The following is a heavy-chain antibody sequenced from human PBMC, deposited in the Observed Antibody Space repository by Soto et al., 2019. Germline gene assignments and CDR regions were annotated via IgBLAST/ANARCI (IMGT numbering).Heavy chain of an antibody. Sequence: SETLSLTCAVSGGSISSSNWWSWVRQPPGKGLEWIGEIYHSGSTNYNPSLKSRVTISVDKSKNQFSLKLSSVTAADTAVYYCASYSSSSEINWFDPWGQGTLVTVSS. CDR2: IYHSGST. V-gene: IGHV4-4*02. CDR3: ASYSSSSEINWFDP. D-gene: IGHD6-6*01. J-gene: IGHJ5*02. CDR1: GGSISSSNW.